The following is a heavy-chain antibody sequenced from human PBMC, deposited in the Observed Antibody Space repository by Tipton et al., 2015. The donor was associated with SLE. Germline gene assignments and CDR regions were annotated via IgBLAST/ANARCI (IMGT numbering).Heavy chain of an antibody. CDR2: IYYSGST. CDR1: GGSISSYD. Sequence: TLSLTCTVSGGSISSYDWSWIWQPPGKGLEWIGYIYYSGSTNYNPSLKSRVTISVDTSKNQFSLKLSSVTAADTAVYYCAREALYYYYMDVWGKGTTVTVSS. J-gene: IGHJ6*03. CDR3: AREALYYYYMDV. V-gene: IGHV4-59*12.